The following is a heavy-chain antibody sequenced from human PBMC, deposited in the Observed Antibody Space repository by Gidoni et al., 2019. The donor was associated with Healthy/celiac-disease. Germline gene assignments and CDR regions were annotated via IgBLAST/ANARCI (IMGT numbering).Heavy chain of an antibody. CDR1: GFTFGDYA. CDR2: IRSKAYGGTT. J-gene: IGHJ4*02. CDR3: TRGPWSRRDY. Sequence: EVQLVESGGGLVKPGRSLRLSCTASGFTFGDYAMSWFRQAPGKGLEWVGFIRSKAYGGTTEYAASVKGRCTISRDDSKSIAYLQMNSLKTEDTAVYYCTRGPWSRRDYWGQGTLVTVSS. D-gene: IGHD1-26*01. V-gene: IGHV3-49*05.